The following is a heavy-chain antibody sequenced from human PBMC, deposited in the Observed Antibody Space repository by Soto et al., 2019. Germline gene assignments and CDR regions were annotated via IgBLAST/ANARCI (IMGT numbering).Heavy chain of an antibody. Sequence: SETLSLTCTVSGGSISSSSYYWGWIRQPPGKGLEWIGSIYYSGSTNYNPSLKSRVTISVDTSKNRFSLKLSSVTAADTAVHYCARGEYTYCGGDCYSGSDYYYGMDVWGQGTTVTVSS. CDR3: ARGEYTYCGGDCYSGSDYYYGMDV. CDR2: IYYSGST. V-gene: IGHV4-39*07. CDR1: GGSISSSSYY. J-gene: IGHJ6*02. D-gene: IGHD2-21*02.